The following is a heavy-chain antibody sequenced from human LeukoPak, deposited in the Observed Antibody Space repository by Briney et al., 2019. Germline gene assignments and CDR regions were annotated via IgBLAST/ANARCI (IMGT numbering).Heavy chain of an antibody. CDR3: ARQNDRSHDY. CDR1: GGSISRSSYY. D-gene: IGHD1-1*01. V-gene: IGHV4-39*01. J-gene: IGHJ4*02. Sequence: SETLSLTCTVSGGSISRSSYYWGRIRQPPGKGLEWIGSIYYSGTTYSNPSLKSRVTISVDTSKNPFSLKLRSVTAADTAVYYCARQNDRSHDYWGQGTLVTVSS. CDR2: IYYSGTT.